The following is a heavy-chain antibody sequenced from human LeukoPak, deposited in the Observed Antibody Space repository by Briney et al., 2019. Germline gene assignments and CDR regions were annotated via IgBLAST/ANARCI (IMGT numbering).Heavy chain of an antibody. CDR3: ARDIMDIVVVPAATDYYYGMDV. CDR1: GGTFSIYA. Sequence: SVTVSFKASGGTFSIYAISWVRQAPGQGLEWMGGIIPIFGTANYAQKFQGRGTITADESTRPAYMELSSPRSEDTAVYYCARDIMDIVVVPAATDYYYGMDVWGQGTTVTVSS. V-gene: IGHV1-69*13. D-gene: IGHD2-2*03. J-gene: IGHJ6*02. CDR2: IIPIFGTA.